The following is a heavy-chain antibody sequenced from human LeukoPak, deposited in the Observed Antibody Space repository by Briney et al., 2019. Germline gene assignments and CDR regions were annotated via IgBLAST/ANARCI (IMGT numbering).Heavy chain of an antibody. CDR2: ISSSSSYI. CDR1: GFTFSSYS. D-gene: IGHD7-27*01. CDR3: ARGPVTGDFDY. J-gene: IGHJ4*02. Sequence: PGGSLRLSCAASGFTFSSYSINWVRQAPGKGLEWVSSISSSSSYIYYADSVKGRFTISRDNAKNSLYLQMNSLRAEDTAAYYCARGPVTGDFDYWGQGTLVTVSS. V-gene: IGHV3-21*01.